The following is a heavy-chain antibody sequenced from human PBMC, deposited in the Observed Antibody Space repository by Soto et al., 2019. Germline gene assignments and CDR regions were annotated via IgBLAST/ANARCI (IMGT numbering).Heavy chain of an antibody. CDR1: GYTFTSYA. V-gene: IGHV1-3*01. D-gene: IGHD1-26*01. Sequence: QVQLVQSGAEVKKPGASVKVSCKASGYTFTSYAMHWVRQAPGQRLEWMGWINAGNGNTKYSQKFQGRVTITRDTSASTAYMELSSLRSEDTAVYYCAREPDIVGATGGSQWGQGTLVTVSS. J-gene: IGHJ4*02. CDR2: INAGNGNT. CDR3: AREPDIVGATGGSQ.